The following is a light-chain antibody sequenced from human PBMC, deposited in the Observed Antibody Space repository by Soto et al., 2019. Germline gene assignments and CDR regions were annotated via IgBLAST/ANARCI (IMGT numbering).Light chain of an antibody. CDR1: SSTVGGFNV. CDR3: CSYVGATTYV. J-gene: IGLJ1*01. CDR2: EGI. V-gene: IGLV2-23*01. Sequence: QSALTQPASVSGSPVQSITISCTGTSSTVGGFNVGSWYQQHPGKAPKVIIYEGIKRPSGVSNRFSGSNSGSTASLTISGLQAEDEADYYCCSYVGATTYVFGTGTQVTVL.